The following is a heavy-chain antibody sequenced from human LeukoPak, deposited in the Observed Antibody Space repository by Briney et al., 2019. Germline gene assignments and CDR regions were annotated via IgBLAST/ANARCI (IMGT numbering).Heavy chain of an antibody. D-gene: IGHD2/OR15-2a*01. CDR2: INPTGGGT. Sequence: GASVTVSCKASGYTFANYFMHWVRQVPGQGLEWMGVINPTGGGTTYGQRFQGTVTMTRDTSTSTVHMELSSLRSEDTAVYYCARGQNKCLGHWGQGTLVTVSS. J-gene: IGHJ4*02. CDR1: GYTFANYF. CDR3: ARGQNKCLGH. V-gene: IGHV1-46*01.